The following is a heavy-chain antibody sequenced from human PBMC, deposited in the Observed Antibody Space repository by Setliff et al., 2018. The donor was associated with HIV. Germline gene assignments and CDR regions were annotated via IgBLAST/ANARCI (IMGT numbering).Heavy chain of an antibody. Sequence: GGSLRLSCAASGFTFSKYWMSWVRQAPGKGPEWVASVNPDGSEASSVGSMKGRFTVSRDNAKNSLSLQMNSLRVEDTAVYYCADPPSGYWGQGTLVTVSS. J-gene: IGHJ4*02. CDR2: VNPDGSEA. V-gene: IGHV3-7*01. D-gene: IGHD3-10*01. CDR3: ADPPSGY. CDR1: GFTFSKYW.